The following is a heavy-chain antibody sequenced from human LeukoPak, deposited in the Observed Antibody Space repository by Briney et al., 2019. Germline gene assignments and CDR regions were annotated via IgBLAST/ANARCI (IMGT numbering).Heavy chain of an antibody. CDR2: INPNSGGT. D-gene: IGHD2-2*01. V-gene: IGHV1-2*02. CDR1: GYTFTGYY. CDR3: ARVRCSSTSCYGHLDY. J-gene: IGHJ4*02. Sequence: ASVKVSCKASGYTFTGYYMHWVRQAPGQGLEWMGWINPNSGGTNYAQKFQGRVTMTRDTSISTAYMELSRLRSDDTAVYYCARVRCSSTSCYGHLDYWGQGTLVTVSS.